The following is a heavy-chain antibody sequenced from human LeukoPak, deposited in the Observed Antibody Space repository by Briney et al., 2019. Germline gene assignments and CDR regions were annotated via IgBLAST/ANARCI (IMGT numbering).Heavy chain of an antibody. J-gene: IGHJ4*02. V-gene: IGHV3-15*01. Sequence: GGSLRLSCAASGFTFSNVWMNWVRQAPGKGLEWVGRIKSKADGGTTDYAAPVKGRFTLSRDDSKNTAYLQMNSLKTEDTAVYYCAVYFGDGNFDYWGQGTLVTVSS. CDR2: IKSKADGGTT. D-gene: IGHD3-10*01. CDR3: AVYFGDGNFDY. CDR1: GFTFSNVW.